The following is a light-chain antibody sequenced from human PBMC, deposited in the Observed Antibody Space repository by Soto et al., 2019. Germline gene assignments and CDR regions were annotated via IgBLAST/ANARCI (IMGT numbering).Light chain of an antibody. CDR2: KAS. Sequence: DIQMTQSPSTLSASVGDRATISCRASQSVGSWLAWYQQKPGQAPKLLIYKASSLESGVPSRFSGSGSGTDFTLTISSLQPEDFATYYCQQYNSYPLTFGQGTKVDIK. J-gene: IGKJ1*01. CDR3: QQYNSYPLT. V-gene: IGKV1-5*03. CDR1: QSVGSW.